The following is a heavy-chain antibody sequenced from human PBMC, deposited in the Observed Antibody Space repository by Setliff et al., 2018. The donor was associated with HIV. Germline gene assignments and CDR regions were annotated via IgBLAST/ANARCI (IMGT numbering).Heavy chain of an antibody. Sequence: ASVKVSCKVSGYILTELSRHWVRQAPGKGLEWMEGFDPEDGETISAQKFQGRVTMTEDTSTDTAYMELRSLRSEDTAVYYCSTSPRGLGVAATGRRYLHHWGQGTLVTVSS. D-gene: IGHD6-19*01. J-gene: IGHJ1*01. V-gene: IGHV1-24*01. CDR3: STSPRGLGVAATGRRYLHH. CDR1: GYILTELS. CDR2: FDPEDGET.